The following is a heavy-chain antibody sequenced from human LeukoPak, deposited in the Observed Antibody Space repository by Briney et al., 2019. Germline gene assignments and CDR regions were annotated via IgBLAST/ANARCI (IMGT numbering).Heavy chain of an antibody. CDR3: ARGCGRAHCPYFFDY. CDR1: GFTFSTYW. Sequence: GGSLRLSCAASGFTFSTYWMSWVRQAPGKGREWVATIRQDGIETHYVDSVKGRFIISRDNSKNSLYLQMSSLRVEDTAVYYCARGCGRAHCPYFFDYWGQGTLVPVSS. J-gene: IGHJ4*02. V-gene: IGHV3-7*01. CDR2: IRQDGIET. D-gene: IGHD2-21*02.